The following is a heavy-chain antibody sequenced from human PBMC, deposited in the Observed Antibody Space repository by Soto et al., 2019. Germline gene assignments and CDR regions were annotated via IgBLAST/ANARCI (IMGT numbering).Heavy chain of an antibody. CDR1: GDSISSADYY. Sequence: SETLSLTCTVSGDSISSADYYWSWIRQTPGKGLEWIGHNFYSGTTYYNPSLKSRLTISVDTSKNHFSLRLTSVTAADTAVYYCARDLWVEPELYYYGMDVWGQGTTVTVSS. V-gene: IGHV4-30-4*01. J-gene: IGHJ6*02. CDR2: NFYSGTT. D-gene: IGHD1-1*01. CDR3: ARDLWVEPELYYYGMDV.